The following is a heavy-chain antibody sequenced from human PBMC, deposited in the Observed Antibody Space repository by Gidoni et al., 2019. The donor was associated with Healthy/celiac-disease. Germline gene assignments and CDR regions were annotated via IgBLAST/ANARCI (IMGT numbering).Heavy chain of an antibody. Sequence: QVQLVQSGAEVKKPGSSVMVSCKASGGTFSSYAISWVRQAPGQGLEWMGGIIPIFGTANYAQKFQGRVTIPADESTSTAYMELSSLRSEDTAVYYCARESMRSSYGYFDYWGQGTLVTVSS. V-gene: IGHV1-69*01. CDR2: IIPIFGTA. J-gene: IGHJ4*02. CDR3: ARESMRSSYGYFDY. D-gene: IGHD5-18*01. CDR1: GGTFSSYA.